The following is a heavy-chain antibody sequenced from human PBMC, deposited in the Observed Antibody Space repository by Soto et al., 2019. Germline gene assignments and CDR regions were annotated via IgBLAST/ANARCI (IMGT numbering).Heavy chain of an antibody. V-gene: IGHV4-59*08. J-gene: IGHJ3*02. CDR3: TSGYDFLDAFDI. Sequence: KTSETLSLTCTVSGGSISSYYWSWIRQPPGKGLEWIGYIYYSGSTNYNPSLKSRVTISVDTSKNQFSLKLSSVTAADTAVYYCTSGYDFLDAFDIWGQGTMVTVSS. CDR2: IYYSGST. D-gene: IGHD5-12*01. CDR1: GGSISSYY.